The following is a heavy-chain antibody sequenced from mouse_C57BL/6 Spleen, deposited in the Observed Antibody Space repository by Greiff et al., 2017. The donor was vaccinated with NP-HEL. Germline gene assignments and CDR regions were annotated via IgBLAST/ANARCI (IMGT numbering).Heavy chain of an antibody. V-gene: IGHV2-2*01. CDR2: IWSGGST. J-gene: IGHJ3*01. CDR1: GFSLTSYG. D-gene: IGHD2-5*01. CDR3: ARAPYYSNSTWFAY. Sequence: VKLVESGPGLVQPSQSLSITCTVSGFSLTSYGVHWVRQSPGKGLEWLGVIWSGGSTDYNAAFISRLSISKDNSKSQVFFKMNSLQADDTAIYYCARAPYYSNSTWFAYWGQGTLVTVSA.